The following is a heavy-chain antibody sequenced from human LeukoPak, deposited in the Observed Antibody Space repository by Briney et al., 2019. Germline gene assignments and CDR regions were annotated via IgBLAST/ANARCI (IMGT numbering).Heavy chain of an antibody. V-gene: IGHV3-74*01. J-gene: IGHJ4*02. CDR3: ARDLTYCSGGTCHPSPIDY. CDR1: GFTFSSYG. CDR2: TNTDETST. Sequence: QPGGSLRLSCAASGFTFSSYGMHWVRQAPGKGLVWVSHTNTDETSTNYADSVKGRFAISRDNAKNTLYLQMNSLRAEDTAVYYCARDLTYCSGGTCHPSPIDYWGQGTLVTVSS. D-gene: IGHD2-15*01.